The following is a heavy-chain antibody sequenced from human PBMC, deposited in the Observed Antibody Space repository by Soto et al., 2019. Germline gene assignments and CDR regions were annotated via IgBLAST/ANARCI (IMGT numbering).Heavy chain of an antibody. Sequence: QVHLVQSGAEVMQPGASVKVSCKASGYNFTAFGIAWVRQAPGQGLEWVGWISTYIVRTEYAQNLQARVTLTTDTSTSTAYMELRSLRSDDTAVYFCGRDRKTYGSGWYELDYWGQGTLVTVSP. CDR3: GRDRKTYGSGWYELDY. CDR1: GYNFTAFG. CDR2: ISTYIVRT. D-gene: IGHD6-19*01. J-gene: IGHJ4*02. V-gene: IGHV1-18*01.